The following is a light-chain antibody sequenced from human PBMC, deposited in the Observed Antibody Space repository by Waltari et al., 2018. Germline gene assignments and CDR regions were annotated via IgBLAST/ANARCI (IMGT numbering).Light chain of an antibody. CDR2: DAS. Sequence: TVMTQSPATLSVSPGQRATPSRRASQSLSNYLAWYQQKPGQAPRLLIYDASTRATGIPARFSGSGSGTEFTLAISSLQSEDIAVYYCQQYGSWPLTFGGGTKVEFK. CDR1: QSLSNY. CDR3: QQYGSWPLT. V-gene: IGKV3-15*01. J-gene: IGKJ4*01.